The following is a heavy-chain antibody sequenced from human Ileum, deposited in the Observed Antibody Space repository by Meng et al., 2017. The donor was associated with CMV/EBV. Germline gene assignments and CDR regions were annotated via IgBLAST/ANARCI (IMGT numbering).Heavy chain of an antibody. D-gene: IGHD3-10*01. CDR3: GRAGARGVPVDM. J-gene: IGHJ4*02. V-gene: IGHV4-4*07. CDR2: LRTSGTT. CDR1: GDSISGYH. Sequence: QLQLQESGPGLVKPSETLSLTCIVSGDSISGYHWTWIRKPAGKGLEWIGRLRTSGTTDHNPSLKSRVTLSIDTSKNQFSLKLNSVTAADTAVYYCGRAGARGVPVDMWGQGTLVTV.